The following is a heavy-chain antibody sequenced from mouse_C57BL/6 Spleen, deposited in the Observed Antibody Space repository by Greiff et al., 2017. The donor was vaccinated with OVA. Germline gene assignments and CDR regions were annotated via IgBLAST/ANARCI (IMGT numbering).Heavy chain of an antibody. CDR3: ARGDYGSSYVGFAY. J-gene: IGHJ3*01. Sequence: EVKLVESGPGMVKPSQSLSLTCTVTGYSITSGYDWHWIRHFPGNKLEWMGYISYSGSTNYNPSLKSRISITHDTSKNHFFLKLNSVTTEDTATYYCARGDYGSSYVGFAYWGQGTLVTVSA. V-gene: IGHV3-1*01. D-gene: IGHD1-1*01. CDR1: GYSITSGYD. CDR2: ISYSGST.